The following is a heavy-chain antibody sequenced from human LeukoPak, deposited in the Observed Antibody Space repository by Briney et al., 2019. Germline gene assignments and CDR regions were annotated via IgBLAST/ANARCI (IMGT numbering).Heavy chain of an antibody. Sequence: PGGSLRLSCSASGFTFSSSWMTWVRQAPGKGLEWVANIKQDGSEQYTADSLKGRFTISRDNDKKLVFLQMNSLRGDDTAVYYCARVCPSYYYYYMDACGNGRSVIVYS. CDR3: ARVCPSYYYYYMDA. CDR2: IKQDGSEQ. V-gene: IGHV3-7*01. CDR1: GFTFSSSW. J-gene: IGHJ6*03.